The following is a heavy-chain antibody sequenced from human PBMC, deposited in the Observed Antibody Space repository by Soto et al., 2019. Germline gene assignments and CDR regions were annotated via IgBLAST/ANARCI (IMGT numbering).Heavy chain of an antibody. Sequence: GASVKVSCKASGYTFTSYYMHWVRQAPGQGLEWMGIINPSGGSTSYAQKFQGRVTMTRDTSTSTVYMELSSLRSEDTAVYYCARELADTAMAHYFDYWGQGTLVTVS. CDR2: INPSGGST. J-gene: IGHJ4*02. D-gene: IGHD5-18*01. CDR3: ARELADTAMAHYFDY. CDR1: GYTFTSYY. V-gene: IGHV1-46*03.